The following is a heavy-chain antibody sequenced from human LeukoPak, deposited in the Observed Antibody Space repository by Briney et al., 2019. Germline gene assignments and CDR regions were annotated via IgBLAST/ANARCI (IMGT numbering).Heavy chain of an antibody. V-gene: IGHV4-61*01. J-gene: IGHJ5*02. CDR3: ARGRVRFDP. D-gene: IGHD3-10*01. Sequence: SETLSLTCTVSGGSVNSGNYYWSWIRQPPGKGLEGIGYIYYSGSTNYNPSLKSRVTISVDTSKNQFSLKLSSVTAADTAVYYCARGRVRFDPWGQGTLVTVSS. CDR1: GGSVNSGNYY. CDR2: IYYSGST.